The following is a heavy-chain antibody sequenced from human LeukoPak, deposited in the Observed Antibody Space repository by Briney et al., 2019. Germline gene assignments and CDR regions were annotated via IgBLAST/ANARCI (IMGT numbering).Heavy chain of an antibody. V-gene: IGHV1-69*04. D-gene: IGHD3-3*01. Sequence: SVTVSCKASGGTFSSYAISWVRQAPGQGLECMGRIIPIFGIANYAQKFQGRVTITADKSTSTAYMELSSLRSEDTAVYYCASITTYPEGPYWGQGTLVTVSS. CDR3: ASITTYPEGPY. CDR2: IIPIFGIA. J-gene: IGHJ4*02. CDR1: GGTFSSYA.